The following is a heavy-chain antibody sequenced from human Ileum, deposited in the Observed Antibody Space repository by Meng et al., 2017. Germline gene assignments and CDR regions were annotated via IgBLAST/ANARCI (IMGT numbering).Heavy chain of an antibody. Sequence: GGSLRLSCAASGFTFSSYGMHWVRQAPGKGLAWVAVIWYDGSNKYYADSVKGRFTISRDNSKNTLYLQMNSLRAEDTAVYYCARDLPSTVVTYYFDYWGQGTLVTVSS. CDR3: ARDLPSTVVTYYFDY. CDR2: IWYDGSNK. CDR1: GFTFSSYG. D-gene: IGHD4-23*01. V-gene: IGHV3-33*01. J-gene: IGHJ4*02.